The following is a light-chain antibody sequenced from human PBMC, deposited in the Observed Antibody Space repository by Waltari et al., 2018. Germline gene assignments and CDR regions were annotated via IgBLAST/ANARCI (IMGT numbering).Light chain of an antibody. CDR3: MQGTHWPPWT. V-gene: IGKV2-30*02. J-gene: IGKJ1*01. CDR1: QSLVHSDGDTY. Sequence: VVVTQSPLSLAVTLGKSASIPCRSSQSLVHSDGDTYLHWFQQRPGQSPRRLIYKVSNRDSGVPDRFSGSGSDTEFTLKISRVEAEDVGVYFCMQGTHWPPWTFGQGTKVEIK. CDR2: KVS.